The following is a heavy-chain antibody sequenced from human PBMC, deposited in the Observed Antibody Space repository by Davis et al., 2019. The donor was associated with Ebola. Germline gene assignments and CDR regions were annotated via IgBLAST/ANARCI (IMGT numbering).Heavy chain of an antibody. CDR3: ARVSSGYYQQFDY. J-gene: IGHJ4*02. D-gene: IGHD3-22*01. CDR2: IYYSGST. CDR1: GGSINSYH. V-gene: IGHV4-59*08. Sequence: PSETLSLTCTVSGGSINSYHWSWIRQPPRKGLEWIGYIYYSGSTNYNPSLKSRVTISVDTSKNQFSLKLSSVTAADTAVYYCARVSSGYYQQFDYWGQGTLVTVSS.